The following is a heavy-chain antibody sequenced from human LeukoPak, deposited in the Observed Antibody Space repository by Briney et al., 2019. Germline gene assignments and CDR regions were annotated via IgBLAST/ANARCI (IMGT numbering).Heavy chain of an antibody. CDR1: GFTFSNYA. CDR3: ANSYAPSLYFTNWYPAN. Sequence: GGSLRLSCAASGFTFSNYAMSWVRQAPGKGLEWVSVLSDSGAAKYYADSVKGRFTISRDNSKNTLYLQMNSLRADDTALYYCANSYAPSLYFTNWYPANWGQGALVTVSS. J-gene: IGHJ4*02. D-gene: IGHD1-1*01. V-gene: IGHV3-23*01. CDR2: LSDSGAAK.